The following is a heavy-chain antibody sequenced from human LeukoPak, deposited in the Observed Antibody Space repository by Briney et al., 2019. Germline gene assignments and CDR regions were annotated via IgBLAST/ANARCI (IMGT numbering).Heavy chain of an antibody. CDR2: ISGSGGST. Sequence: GGSLRLSCAASGFTFSSYAMSWVRQAPGKGLEWVSAISGSGGSTYYADSAKGRFTISRDNSKNTLYLQMNSLRAEDTAVYYCAKDPSSSGWYFDYWGQGTLVTVSS. J-gene: IGHJ4*02. V-gene: IGHV3-23*01. CDR3: AKDPSSSGWYFDY. CDR1: GFTFSSYA. D-gene: IGHD6-19*01.